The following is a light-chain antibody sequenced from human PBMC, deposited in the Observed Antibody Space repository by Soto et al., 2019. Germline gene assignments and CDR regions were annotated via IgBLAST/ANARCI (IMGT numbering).Light chain of an antibody. Sequence: DIQMTQSPSTLSASVGDRVTITCRARQRISIWLAWYQQKPGKAPKLLIYEASILQSGAPSRFSGSGSGTEFTLTISRLQPDGCASYFCQHYLSYPLSFGGGTKGDSK. CDR3: QHYLSYPLS. V-gene: IGKV1-5*03. CDR1: QRISIW. CDR2: EAS. J-gene: IGKJ4*01.